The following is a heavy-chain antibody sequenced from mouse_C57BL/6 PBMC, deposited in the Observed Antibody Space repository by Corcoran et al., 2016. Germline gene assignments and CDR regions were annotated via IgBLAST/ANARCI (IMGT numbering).Heavy chain of an antibody. CDR3: AREVYSNYGVAY. V-gene: IGHV3-6*01. Sequence: DVQLQESGPGLVKPSQSLSLTCSVTGYSITSGYYWNWIRQFPGNKLEWMGYISYDGSNNYNPSLKNRISITRDTSKNQFFLKLNSVTTEDTATYYCAREVYSNYGVAYWGQGTLVTVSA. D-gene: IGHD2-5*01. CDR1: GYSITSGYY. CDR2: ISYDGSN. J-gene: IGHJ3*01.